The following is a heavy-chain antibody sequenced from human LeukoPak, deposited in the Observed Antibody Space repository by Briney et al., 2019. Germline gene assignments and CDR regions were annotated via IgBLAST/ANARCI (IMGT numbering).Heavy chain of an antibody. CDR1: GFTCSSYW. CDR3: ARDPLWGGSGSYYGH. CDR2: IKQDGSEK. J-gene: IGHJ4*02. V-gene: IGHV3-7*03. D-gene: IGHD3-10*01. Sequence: GGSLRLSCTASGFTCSSYWMSWVRQAPGKGLEWVANIKQDGSEKNYVDSVRGRFTISRDNAKNSLHLEMNSLRAEDTAVYYCARDPLWGGSGSYYGHWGQGTLVTVSS.